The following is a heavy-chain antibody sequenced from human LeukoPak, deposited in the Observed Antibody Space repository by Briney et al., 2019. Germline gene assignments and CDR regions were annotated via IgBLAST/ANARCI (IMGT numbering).Heavy chain of an antibody. Sequence: TGGSLRLSCAASGFTFSSYGMHWVRQAPGKGLEWVAVISYDGSNKYYADSVKGRFTISRDNSKNTLYLQMNSLRAEDTAVYYCARDSIAARPPDDYWGQGTLVTVSS. CDR2: ISYDGSNK. CDR3: ARDSIAARPPDDY. CDR1: GFTFSSYG. D-gene: IGHD6-6*01. J-gene: IGHJ4*02. V-gene: IGHV3-33*05.